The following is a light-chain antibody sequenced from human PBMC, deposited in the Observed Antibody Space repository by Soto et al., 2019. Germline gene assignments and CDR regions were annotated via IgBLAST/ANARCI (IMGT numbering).Light chain of an antibody. CDR2: DVS. CDR3: SSYTSSSTPVV. Sequence: QSALTQPASVSGSPGQSITISCTGTSSDVGGYNYVSWYQQQPGKAPKLMIYDVSNRPSGVSNRFSGSKSGNTASLTISGLQSEDEADYYCSSYTSSSTPVVFGGGTKVTVL. CDR1: SSDVGGYNY. V-gene: IGLV2-14*03. J-gene: IGLJ2*01.